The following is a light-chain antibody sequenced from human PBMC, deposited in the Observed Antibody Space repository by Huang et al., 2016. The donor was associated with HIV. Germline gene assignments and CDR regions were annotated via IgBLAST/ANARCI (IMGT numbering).Light chain of an antibody. J-gene: IGKJ2*01. CDR3: QQYYSIPYT. CDR2: WAS. Sequence: DIVMTQSPDSLAVSLGDRTTIKCKSSQSVLYNSGSKNDLAWYKQKPVQPPKLLIYWASTRESGVPDRFSGSGSGTDFTLTISSLQAEDVAVYYCQQYYSIPYTFGQGTTLEIK. CDR1: QSVLYNSGSKND. V-gene: IGKV4-1*01.